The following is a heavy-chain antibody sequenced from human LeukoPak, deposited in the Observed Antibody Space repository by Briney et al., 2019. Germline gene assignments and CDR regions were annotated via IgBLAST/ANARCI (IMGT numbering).Heavy chain of an antibody. D-gene: IGHD3-22*01. CDR1: GFTFSNYS. Sequence: GGSLRLSCAFSGFTFSNYSVNWVRQAPGKGLEWVSSITSTTNYIYYADSVKGRFTISRDIAKNSLFLQMNSLRAEDTAVYYCAYAARVNSGYSLWDYWGQGTLVTVSP. V-gene: IGHV3-21*01. J-gene: IGHJ4*02. CDR3: AYAARVNSGYSLWDY. CDR2: ITSTTNYI.